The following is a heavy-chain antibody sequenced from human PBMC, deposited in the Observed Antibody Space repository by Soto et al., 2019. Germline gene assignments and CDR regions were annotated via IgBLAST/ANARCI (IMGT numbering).Heavy chain of an antibody. CDR3: ARSGNSIGLVFDY. CDR2: IYYGGST. J-gene: IGHJ4*02. Sequence: QVQLQESGPGLVKPSETLSLTCTVSGSSIGGYYWSWIRQPPGKGLEWIGYIYYGGSTNHNPSLNSRVTMSVDTSTNQSSLRLSSVTAADTAVYYCARSGNSIGLVFDYWGQGTLVTVSS. CDR1: GSSIGGYY. V-gene: IGHV4-59*01. D-gene: IGHD5-18*01.